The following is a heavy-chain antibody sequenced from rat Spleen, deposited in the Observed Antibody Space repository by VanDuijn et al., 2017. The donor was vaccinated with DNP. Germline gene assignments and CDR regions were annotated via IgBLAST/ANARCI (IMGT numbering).Heavy chain of an antibody. J-gene: IGHJ4*01. V-gene: IGHV5S11*01. Sequence: EVQLVESGGGLVQPGRSLKLSCVTSEFTFSYSDVAWVRQAPTKGLEWVASISTGGGNTYYRDSVKGRFTISRDNAKSTLYLQMDSLRSEETATYYCARVQLGYYALDAWGQGTSVTVSS. CDR2: ISTGGGNT. CDR1: EFTFSYSD. CDR3: ARVQLGYYALDA. D-gene: IGHD5-1*01.